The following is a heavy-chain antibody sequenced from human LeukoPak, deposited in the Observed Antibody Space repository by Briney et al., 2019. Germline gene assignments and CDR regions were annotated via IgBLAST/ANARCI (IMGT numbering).Heavy chain of an antibody. D-gene: IGHD3-9*01. V-gene: IGHV1-2*02. CDR2: INPNSGGT. CDR3: ARDHDYDILTGYSNWYFDL. Sequence: ASVKVSCKASGYTFTGYYIHWVRQAPGQGLEWMGWINPNSGGTNYAQKFQGRVTMTRDTSISTAYMELSRLRFDDTAVYYCARDHDYDILTGYSNWYFDLWGRGTLVTVSS. CDR1: GYTFTGYY. J-gene: IGHJ2*01.